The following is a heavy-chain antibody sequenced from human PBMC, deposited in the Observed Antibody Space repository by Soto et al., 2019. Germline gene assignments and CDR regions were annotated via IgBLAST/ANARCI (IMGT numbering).Heavy chain of an antibody. CDR2: IYYSRST. CDR1: GGSISSYY. J-gene: IGHJ4*02. Sequence: SETLSLTCTVSGGSISSYYWSWSRQPPGKGLEWIGYIYYSRSTNYNPSLKGRVTISGETAKNQFSLKLSSVTAADTAVYYCARVRYCSGGSCCYYFDYWGQGTLVTVSS. CDR3: ARVRYCSGGSCCYYFDY. V-gene: IGHV4-59*01. D-gene: IGHD2-15*01.